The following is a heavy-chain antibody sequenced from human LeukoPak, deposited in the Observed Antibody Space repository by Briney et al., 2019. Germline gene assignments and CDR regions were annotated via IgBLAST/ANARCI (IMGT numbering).Heavy chain of an antibody. V-gene: IGHV3-11*04. D-gene: IGHD3-22*01. J-gene: IGHJ4*02. CDR2: ISSSGSTI. CDR3: AGRTHYYDSSGSPTPLY. Sequence: GGSLRLSCAASGFTFSDYYMSWIRQAPGKGLEWVSYISSSGSTIYYADSVKGRFTISRDNAKNSLYLQMNSLRAEDTAVYYCAGRTHYYDSSGSPTPLYWGQGTLVTVSS. CDR1: GFTFSDYY.